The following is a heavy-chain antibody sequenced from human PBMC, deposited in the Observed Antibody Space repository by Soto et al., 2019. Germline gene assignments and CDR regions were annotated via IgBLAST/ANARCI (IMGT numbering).Heavy chain of an antibody. D-gene: IGHD2-21*02. CDR1: GGSISGYY. J-gene: IGHJ6*02. CDR3: ARDLWGYCGTDCYPLDV. Sequence: LSLTCTVSGGSISGYYWSWIRQPPGRGLEWIGYMYNTGSTVYNPSFKSRVTISVDTSKNQFSLKLNSVTAADTAVYYCARDLWGYCGTDCYPLDVWGQGTTVTVSS. CDR2: MYNTGST. V-gene: IGHV4-59*01.